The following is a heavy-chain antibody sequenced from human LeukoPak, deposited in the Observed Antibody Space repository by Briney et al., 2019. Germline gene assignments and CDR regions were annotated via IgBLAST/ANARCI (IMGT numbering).Heavy chain of an antibody. J-gene: IGHJ4*02. V-gene: IGHV3-48*03. Sequence: GGSLRLSCAASGFTFSSYEMNWVRQAPGKGLEWVSYISSSGSTIYYADSVKGRFTISRDNAKNSLYLQMNSLRAEDTAVYYCARADYDFWSGYYFWGQGTLVTVSS. D-gene: IGHD3-3*01. CDR3: ARADYDFWSGYYF. CDR2: ISSSGSTI. CDR1: GFTFSSYE.